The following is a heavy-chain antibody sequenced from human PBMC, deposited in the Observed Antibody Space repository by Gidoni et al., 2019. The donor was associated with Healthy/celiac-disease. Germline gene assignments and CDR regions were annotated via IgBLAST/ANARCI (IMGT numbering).Heavy chain of an antibody. CDR3: ARDGPWGYFDWLRGGMDV. D-gene: IGHD3-9*01. V-gene: IGHV3-48*02. CDR1: GFTFRSYS. J-gene: IGHJ6*02. CDR2: ISSSSSTI. Sequence: EVQLVESGGGLVQPGGSLRLSCAASGFTFRSYSMNWVRQAPGKGLEWVSYISSSSSTIYYADSVKGRFTISRDNAKNSLYLQMNSRRDEDTAVYYCARDGPWGYFDWLRGGMDVWGQGTTVTVSS.